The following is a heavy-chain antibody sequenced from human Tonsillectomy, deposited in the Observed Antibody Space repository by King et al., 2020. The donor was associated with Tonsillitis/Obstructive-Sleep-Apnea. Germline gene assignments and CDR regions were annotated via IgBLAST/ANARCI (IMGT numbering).Heavy chain of an antibody. CDR3: ATLAYSSSLVAPVDDAFDI. CDR2: INHSGST. CDR1: GGSFSGYY. Sequence: VQLQQWGAGLLKPSETLSLTCAVYGGSFSGYYWSWIRQPPGKGLEWIGEINHSGSTNYNPSLKSRVTLSVDTSKNQFSLKLSSVTAADTAVYYCATLAYSSSLVAPVDDAFDIWGQGTMVTVSS. J-gene: IGHJ3*02. V-gene: IGHV4-34*01. D-gene: IGHD6-6*01.